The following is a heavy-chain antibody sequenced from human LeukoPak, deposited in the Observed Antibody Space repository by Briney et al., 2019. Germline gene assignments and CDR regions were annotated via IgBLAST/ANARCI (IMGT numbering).Heavy chain of an antibody. CDR3: AREAGDYGDYPDAFDI. Sequence: ASVKVSCKASGYTFTGYYMHWVRQAPGQGLEWMGWINPNSGGTNYAQKFQGRVTTTRDTSISTAYMELSRLRSDDTAVYYCAREAGDYGDYPDAFDIWGKGTMVTVSS. CDR1: GYTFTGYY. D-gene: IGHD4-17*01. CDR2: INPNSGGT. V-gene: IGHV1-2*02. J-gene: IGHJ3*02.